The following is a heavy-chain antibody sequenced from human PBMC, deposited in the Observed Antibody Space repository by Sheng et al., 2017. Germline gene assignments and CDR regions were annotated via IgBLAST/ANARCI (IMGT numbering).Heavy chain of an antibody. CDR2: IKQDGSEK. Sequence: EVQLVESGGGLVQPGGSLRLSCAASGFTFRSYWMTWVRQAPGKGLEWVANIKQDGSEKYYVNSLKGRFSISRDNAKNSVYLQMNSLRGEDTAIYYCARGVDDDPGYYAFDIWGQGTMVTVSS. CDR3: ARGVDDDPGYYAFDI. D-gene: IGHD3-9*01. CDR1: GFTFRSYW. V-gene: IGHV3-7*01. J-gene: IGHJ3*02.